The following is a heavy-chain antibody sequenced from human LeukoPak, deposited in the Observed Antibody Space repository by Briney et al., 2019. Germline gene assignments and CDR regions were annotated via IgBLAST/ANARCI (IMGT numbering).Heavy chain of an antibody. V-gene: IGHV3-7*01. CDR1: GFTFSYYW. J-gene: IGHJ4*02. D-gene: IGHD4-17*01. CDR3: ASDWGDGDRFDF. Sequence: GGSLRLSCAASGFTFSYYWMSWVRQAPGKGLEWVANIKYDGSDKYYVDSVKGRFTISRDNTKNSLFLQMNSLRAEDTAVYYCASDWGDGDRFDFWGQGTLVTVSS. CDR2: IKYDGSDK.